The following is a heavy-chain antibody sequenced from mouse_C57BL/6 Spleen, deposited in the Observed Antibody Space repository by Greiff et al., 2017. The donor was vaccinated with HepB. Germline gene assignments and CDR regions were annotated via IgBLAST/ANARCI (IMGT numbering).Heavy chain of an antibody. CDR2: IYPGDGDT. CDR3: ACITTVVSHWYFDV. CDR1: GYAFSSSW. D-gene: IGHD1-1*01. Sequence: VMLVESGPELVKPGASVKISCKASGYAFSSSWMNWVKQRPGKGLEWIGRIYPGDGDTNYNGKFKGKATLTADKSSSTAYMQLSSLTSEDSAVYFCACITTVVSHWYFDVWGTGTTVTVSS. J-gene: IGHJ1*03. V-gene: IGHV1-82*01.